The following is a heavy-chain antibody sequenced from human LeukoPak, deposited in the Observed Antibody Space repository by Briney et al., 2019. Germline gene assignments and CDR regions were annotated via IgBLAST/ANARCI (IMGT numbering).Heavy chain of an antibody. CDR1: GFTFSNHG. Sequence: QPGGSLRLSCSASGFTFSNHGMHWVRQAPGKGLEWVAVISYDGTTKYSADSVKGRFTISRDNSKNTLYLQMNSLTVEDTAAYYCAKGREAVALQGIDYWGQGTLVTVSS. CDR2: ISYDGTTK. CDR3: AKGREAVALQGIDY. V-gene: IGHV3-30*18. D-gene: IGHD6-19*01. J-gene: IGHJ4*02.